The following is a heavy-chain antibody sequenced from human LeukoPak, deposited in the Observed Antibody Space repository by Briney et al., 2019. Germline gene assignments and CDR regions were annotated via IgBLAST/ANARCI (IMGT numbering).Heavy chain of an antibody. CDR2: MNPKSGNT. D-gene: IGHD3-22*01. CDR3: ARDYIDTSGALFDY. V-gene: IGHV1-8*01. CDR1: GYPFSNYD. Sequence: ASVTVSCKASGYPFSNYDINWVRQAPGQGLEWMGWMNPKSGNTGYGQKFQGRVTMTRVTSITTAYMELRSLRSDDTAVYYCARDYIDTSGALFDYWGQGTLVTVSS. J-gene: IGHJ4*02.